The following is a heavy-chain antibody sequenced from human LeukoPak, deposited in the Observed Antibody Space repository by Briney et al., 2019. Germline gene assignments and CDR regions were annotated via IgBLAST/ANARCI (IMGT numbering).Heavy chain of an antibody. J-gene: IGHJ4*02. CDR1: GFTFSNAW. CDR3: TTDPRFRMVRGVIITDNY. D-gene: IGHD3-10*01. CDR2: IKSKTDGGTT. Sequence: GGSLRLSCAASGFTFSNAWMSWVRQAPGKGLEWVGRIKSKTDGGTTDYAAPVKGRFTISRDDSKNTLYLQMNSLKTEDTAVYYCTTDPRFRMVRGVIITDNYWGQGTLVTVSS. V-gene: IGHV3-15*01.